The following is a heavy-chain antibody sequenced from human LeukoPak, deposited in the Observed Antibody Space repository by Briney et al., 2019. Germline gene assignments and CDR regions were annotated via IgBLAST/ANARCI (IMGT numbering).Heavy chain of an antibody. V-gene: IGHV3-74*01. Sequence: GGSLRLSCAASGFTFSSYWMHWARQAPGKGLVWVSRINSDGSSTSYADSVKGRFTISRDNAKNTLYLQMNSLRAEDTAVYYCARDTYSSGWYVSDYWGQGTLSPSPQ. CDR2: INSDGSST. D-gene: IGHD6-19*01. CDR3: ARDTYSSGWYVSDY. CDR1: GFTFSSYW. J-gene: IGHJ4*02.